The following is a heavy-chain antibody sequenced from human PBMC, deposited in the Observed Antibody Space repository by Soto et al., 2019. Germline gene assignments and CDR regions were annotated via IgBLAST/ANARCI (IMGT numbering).Heavy chain of an antibody. Sequence: QVPLQQWGAGLLKPSETLSLTCAVYGGSFSGYYWSWIRQPPGKGLDGIGEINHSGSTNYNPSLQSRGTISLDTYQNQCSLKLITVTSADSDVYYWARREGAVAGSLDYWAQGNMVTVAS. D-gene: IGHD6-19*01. J-gene: IGHJ4*02. CDR2: INHSGST. CDR1: GGSFSGYY. CDR3: ARREGAVAGSLDY. V-gene: IGHV4-34*01.